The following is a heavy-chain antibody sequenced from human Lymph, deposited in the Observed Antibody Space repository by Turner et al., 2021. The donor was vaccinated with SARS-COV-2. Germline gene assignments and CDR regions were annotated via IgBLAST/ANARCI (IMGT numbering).Heavy chain of an antibody. J-gene: IGHJ4*02. Sequence: QVQLVQSGAEVKKPGASVKVSCKASGYTFTSYYMHWVRQAPGQGLEWMGIINPSGDSTSYAQKFKGRVTMTRDKSTSTVYMELSSLRSEDKAVYYCARVGPGGFDYWGQGTPVTVSS. D-gene: IGHD2-15*01. V-gene: IGHV1-46*01. CDR2: INPSGDST. CDR3: ARVGPGGFDY. CDR1: GYTFTSYY.